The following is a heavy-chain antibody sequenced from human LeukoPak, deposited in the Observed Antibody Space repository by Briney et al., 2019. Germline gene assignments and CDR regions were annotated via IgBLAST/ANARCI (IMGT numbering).Heavy chain of an antibody. D-gene: IGHD6-19*01. Sequence: GGSLRLSCEASGFTVSYNYLSWVRQAPGKGLEWVSVIYSSGSTHYADSVEGRFTISRAKYKNTLYLQMNSLRAEDTAVYYCAKGAAGTNGYYYYYYMDVWGKGTTVTVSS. V-gene: IGHV3-53*01. CDR3: AKGAAGTNGYYYYYYMDV. CDR1: GFTVSYNY. CDR2: IYSSGST. J-gene: IGHJ6*03.